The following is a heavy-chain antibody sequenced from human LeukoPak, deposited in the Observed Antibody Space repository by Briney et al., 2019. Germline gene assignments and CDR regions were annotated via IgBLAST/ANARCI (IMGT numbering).Heavy chain of an antibody. Sequence: GGSLRLSCAASGFTFSSYAMSWVRQAPGKGLEWVSAISGTGGNTYYADSVKGRFTISRDNSKNTLHLQMNSLRAEDTAVYYCAKDATIAPRLVDYWGQGTLVTVSS. J-gene: IGHJ4*02. CDR1: GFTFSSYA. CDR3: AKDATIAPRLVDY. V-gene: IGHV3-23*01. CDR2: ISGTGGNT. D-gene: IGHD6-6*01.